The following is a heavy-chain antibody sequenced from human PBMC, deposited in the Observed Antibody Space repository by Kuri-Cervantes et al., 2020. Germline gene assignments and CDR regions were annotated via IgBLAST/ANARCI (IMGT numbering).Heavy chain of an antibody. D-gene: IGHD2-15*01. CDR1: VFTFSSYG. CDR3: ARDDSTSWWFEY. CDR2: IWYVESNK. J-gene: IGHJ4*02. Sequence: GGPRRLPCAPPVFTFSSYGMHGVRQAPGKGLEWLAVIWYVESNKYYADSVKGRFTISRDNSKNSLYLQMNSLRDEDTAVYYCARDDSTSWWFEYWGQGTLVTVSS. V-gene: IGHV3-33*01.